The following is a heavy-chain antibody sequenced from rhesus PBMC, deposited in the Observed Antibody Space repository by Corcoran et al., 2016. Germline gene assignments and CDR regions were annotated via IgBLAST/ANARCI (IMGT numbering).Heavy chain of an antibody. CDR3: AREGRYLDWLSIDY. J-gene: IGHJ4*01. V-gene: IGHV4S10*01. CDR1: GGSISDSYR. CDR2: IYGSSTST. Sequence: QVQLQESGPGVVKPSETLSLTCAVSGGSISDSYRWSWIRQPPGKGLELIGYIYGSSTSTNYNPSLKSRVTISKDTSKNQFSLKLSAVTAADTAVYYCAREGRYLDWLSIDYWGQGVLVTVSS. D-gene: IGHD3-3*01.